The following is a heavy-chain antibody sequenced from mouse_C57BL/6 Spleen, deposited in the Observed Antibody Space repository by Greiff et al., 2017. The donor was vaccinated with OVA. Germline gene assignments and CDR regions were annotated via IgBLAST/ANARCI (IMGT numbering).Heavy chain of an antibody. D-gene: IGHD2-1*01. CDR3: AREGIYYGNYVWFAY. CDR1: GFTFSSYA. V-gene: IGHV5-4*01. J-gene: IGHJ3*01. Sequence: EVQVVESGGGLVKPGGSLKLSCAASGFTFSSYAMSWVRQTPEKRLEWVATISDGGSYTYYPDNVKGRFTISRDNAKNNLYLQMSHLKSEDTAMYYCAREGIYYGNYVWFAYWGQGTLVTVSA. CDR2: ISDGGSYT.